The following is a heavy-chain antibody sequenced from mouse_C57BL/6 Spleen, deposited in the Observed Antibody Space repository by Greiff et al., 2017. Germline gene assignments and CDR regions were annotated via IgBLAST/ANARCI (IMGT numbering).Heavy chain of an antibody. Sequence: QVQLQQPGAELVKPGASVKLSCKASGYTFTSYWMHWVKQRPGQGLEWIGMIHPNSGSTNYNEKFKSKATLTVDKSSSTAYMQLSSLTSEDSAVYYCASYYSNYGYFDYWGQGTTLTVFS. CDR2: IHPNSGST. D-gene: IGHD2-5*01. CDR3: ASYYSNYGYFDY. CDR1: GYTFTSYW. J-gene: IGHJ2*01. V-gene: IGHV1-64*01.